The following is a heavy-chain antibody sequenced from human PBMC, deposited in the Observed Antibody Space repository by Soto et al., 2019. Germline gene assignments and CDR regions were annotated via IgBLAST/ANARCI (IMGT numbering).Heavy chain of an antibody. D-gene: IGHD6-13*01. Sequence: PGRSLRLSCAASGFTFSSYGMHCVRQAPGKGLERLAVISYDGINKYYADSVKGQFTISRNNTKNTLYLQMNRLRDEDTAVYYCSTKSIAAARDYFQHAAQGTLVTVSS. CDR2: ISYDGINK. V-gene: IGHV3-30-3*01. CDR3: STKSIAAARDYFQH. CDR1: GFTFSSYG. J-gene: IGHJ1*01.